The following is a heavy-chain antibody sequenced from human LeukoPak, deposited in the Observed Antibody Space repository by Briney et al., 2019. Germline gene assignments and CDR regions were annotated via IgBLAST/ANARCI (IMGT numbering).Heavy chain of an antibody. Sequence: GGSLRLSCAASGFTFSSHGMNWVRQAPGKGLEWVSGISPNGVITYYADSVKGRFTISRDNSKNTLYLQMNSLRAEDTAVYYCARGHDFWSGYLDYWGQGTLVTVSS. CDR1: GFTFSSHG. J-gene: IGHJ4*02. CDR3: ARGHDFWSGYLDY. V-gene: IGHV3-23*01. D-gene: IGHD3-3*01. CDR2: ISPNGVIT.